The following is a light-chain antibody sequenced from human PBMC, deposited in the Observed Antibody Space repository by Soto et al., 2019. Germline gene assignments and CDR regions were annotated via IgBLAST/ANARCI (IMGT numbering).Light chain of an antibody. CDR2: DNN. J-gene: IGLJ2*01. V-gene: IGLV1-51*01. CDR1: SSNIGNNY. CDR3: GTWDSSLSAVV. Sequence: QSLLSQPPSMSAAPGQKVTISCSGSSSNIGNNYVSWYQQLPGTAPKLLIYDNNKRPSGIPDRFSGSKSGTSATLGITGLQTGDEADYYCGTWDSSLSAVVFGGGTKLTVL.